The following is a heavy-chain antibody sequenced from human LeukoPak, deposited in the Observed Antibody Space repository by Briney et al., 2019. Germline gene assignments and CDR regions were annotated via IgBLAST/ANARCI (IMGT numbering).Heavy chain of an antibody. D-gene: IGHD6-19*01. CDR2: VYHGGST. V-gene: IGHV4-4*02. J-gene: IGHJ3*02. Sequence: SGTLSLSCTVSRGSINSPNWWTWVRQPPGKGLEWIGEVYHGGSTSYNPSLMSRLTISLDTSRNQFSLKLSSVTAADTAVYYCASRTASALEGFDIWGQGTMVTVSS. CDR3: ASRTASALEGFDI. CDR1: RGSINSPNW.